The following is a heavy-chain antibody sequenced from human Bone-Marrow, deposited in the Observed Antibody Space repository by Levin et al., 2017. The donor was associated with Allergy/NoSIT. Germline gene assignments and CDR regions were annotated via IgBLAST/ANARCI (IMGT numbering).Heavy chain of an antibody. V-gene: IGHV4-39*07. J-gene: IGHJ5*02. CDR2: IYHTGAT. CDR3: ARTPMSGNGWFDP. Sequence: SETLSLTCTVSGGSISKSTQYWGWVRQPPGKGLEYIGIIYHTGATYYNPSLESRVTISVNTSANQFSLRVNSVTAADTAVYHCARTPMSGNGWFDPWGQGTLVTVSS. D-gene: IGHD3-10*02. CDR1: GGSISKSTQY.